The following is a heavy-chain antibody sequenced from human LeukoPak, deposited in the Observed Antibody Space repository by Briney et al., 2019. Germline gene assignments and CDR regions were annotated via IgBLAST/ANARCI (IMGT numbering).Heavy chain of an antibody. Sequence: GGSLRLSCAASGFPFNAYWMAWVRQAPGKGLEWVANIRQDGDTKYYVDSVKGRFTISRDNAMNSLYLQMNSLRAEDTAIYYCARSLPYGTTWYGRSDFWGQGTLVTVSS. V-gene: IGHV3-7*03. CDR1: GFPFNAYW. D-gene: IGHD6-13*01. CDR3: ARSLPYGTTWYGRSDF. J-gene: IGHJ4*02. CDR2: IRQDGDTK.